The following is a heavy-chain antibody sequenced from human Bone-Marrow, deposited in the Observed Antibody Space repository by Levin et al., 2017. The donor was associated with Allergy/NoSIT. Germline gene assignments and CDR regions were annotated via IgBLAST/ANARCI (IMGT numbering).Heavy chain of an antibody. CDR1: GGSISSSSYY. CDR2: IYYSGST. CDR3: GRRGDYCDY. Sequence: PSETLSLTCTVSGGSISSSSYYWGWIRQPPGTGLEWIGSIYYSGSTNYNPSLKSRVTISVDTSKNQFSLKLSSVTAADTAVYYCGRRGDYCDYWGQGTLVTVSS. D-gene: IGHD3-10*01. J-gene: IGHJ4*02. V-gene: IGHV4-39*01.